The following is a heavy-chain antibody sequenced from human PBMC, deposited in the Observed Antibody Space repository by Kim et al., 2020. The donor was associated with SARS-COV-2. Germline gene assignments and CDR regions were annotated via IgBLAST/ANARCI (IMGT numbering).Heavy chain of an antibody. CDR3: ARDSGPGQPLLGGDFDY. Sequence: GGSLRLSCAASGFTFSSYAMHWVRQAPGKGLEWVAVISYDGSNKYYADSVKGRFTISRDNSKNTLYLQMNSLRAEDTAVYYCARDSGPGQPLLGGDFDYWGQGTLVTVSS. V-gene: IGHV3-30*04. J-gene: IGHJ4*02. CDR2: ISYDGSNK. D-gene: IGHD2-21*02. CDR1: GFTFSSYA.